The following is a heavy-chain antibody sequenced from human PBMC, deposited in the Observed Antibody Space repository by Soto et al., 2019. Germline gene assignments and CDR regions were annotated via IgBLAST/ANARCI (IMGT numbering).Heavy chain of an antibody. CDR3: ARAALYSSGWYFGY. V-gene: IGHV1-18*01. CDR1: GYTFTSYG. CDR2: ISAYNGNT. Sequence: ASVKVSCKASGYTFTSYGISWVLQAPGQGLEWMGWISAYNGNTNYAQKLQGRVTMTTDTSTSTAYMELSSLRSEDTAVYYCARAALYSSGWYFGYWGQGTLVTVSS. J-gene: IGHJ4*02. D-gene: IGHD6-19*01.